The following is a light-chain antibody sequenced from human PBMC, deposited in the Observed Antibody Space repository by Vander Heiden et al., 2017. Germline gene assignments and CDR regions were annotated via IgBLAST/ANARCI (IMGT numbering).Light chain of an antibody. CDR1: KLGNKY. J-gene: IGLJ2*01. CDR3: QAWDSSIAV. V-gene: IGLV3-1*01. CDR2: QDT. Sequence: SYELTQPPSVSVSPGQTASMNCSGDKLGNKYACWYQQKSGQSPVLIIYQDTKRPSGIPERFSGSNSGNTATLTISGTQGMDEADYYCQAWDSSIAVFGGGTKLTVL.